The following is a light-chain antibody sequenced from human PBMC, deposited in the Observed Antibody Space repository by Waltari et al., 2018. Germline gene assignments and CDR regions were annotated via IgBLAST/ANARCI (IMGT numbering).Light chain of an antibody. CDR1: TIDVCPYHY. CDR2: DVK. J-gene: IGLJ2*01. V-gene: IGLV2-14*03. Sequence: QSALTQPASVSGSPVPSITISCTGPTIDVCPYHYVSWYKQHPGKAPKLMIYDVKSRPSGVSARFSGSKSGNTASLTISGLQTEDEADYYCSSSTTTTLIFGGGTKLTVL. CDR3: SSSTTTTLI.